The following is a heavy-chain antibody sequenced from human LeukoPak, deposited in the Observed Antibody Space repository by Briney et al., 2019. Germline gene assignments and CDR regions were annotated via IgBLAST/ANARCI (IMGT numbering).Heavy chain of an antibody. CDR1: GFTFSSYG. CDR3: ARDYYYDSSGWFDP. V-gene: IGHV3-30*03. Sequence: GGSLRLSCAASGFTFSSYGMHWVRQAPGKGLEWVAVISYDGSNKYYADSVKGRFTISRDNSKNTLYLQMNSLRAEDTAVYYCARDYYYDSSGWFDPWGQGTLVTVSS. CDR2: ISYDGSNK. J-gene: IGHJ5*02. D-gene: IGHD3-22*01.